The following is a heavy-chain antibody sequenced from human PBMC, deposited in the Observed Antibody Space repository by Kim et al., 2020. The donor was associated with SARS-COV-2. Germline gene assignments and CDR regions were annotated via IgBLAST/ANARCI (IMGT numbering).Heavy chain of an antibody. V-gene: IGHV4-34*01. J-gene: IGHJ6*02. CDR1: GGSFSGYY. Sequence: SETLSLTCAVYGGSFSGYYWSWIRQPPGKGLEWIGEINHSGSTNYNPSLKSRVTISVDTSKNQFSLKLSSVTAADTAVYYCARGISGITIFGVGNYGMDVWGQGTTVTVSS. CDR2: INHSGST. D-gene: IGHD3-3*01. CDR3: ARGISGITIFGVGNYGMDV.